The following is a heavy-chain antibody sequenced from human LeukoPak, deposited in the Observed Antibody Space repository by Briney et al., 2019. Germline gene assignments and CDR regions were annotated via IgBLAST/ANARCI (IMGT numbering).Heavy chain of an antibody. CDR1: GYSFTSYW. CDR3: ARHAAGDSSGYYGTYFDY. J-gene: IGHJ4*02. D-gene: IGHD3-22*01. CDR2: IYLGDSDT. Sequence: GESLKISCKGSGYSFTSYWIGWVRQMPGKGLEWMGIIYLGDSDTRYSPSFQGQVTISADKSISTAYLQWSSLKASDTAMYYCARHAAGDSSGYYGTYFDYWGQGTLVTVSS. V-gene: IGHV5-51*01.